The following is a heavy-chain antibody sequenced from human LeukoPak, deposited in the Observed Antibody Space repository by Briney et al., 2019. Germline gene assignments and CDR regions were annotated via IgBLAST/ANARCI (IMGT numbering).Heavy chain of an antibody. CDR2: IYYSGST. D-gene: IGHD7-27*01. CDR1: GGSISSYY. Sequence: RSESLSLTCTVSGGSISSYYWSWIRLPPGKGLEWIGYIYYSGSTNYNPSLKSRVTISVDTSKNQFSLKLSSVTAADTAVYYCARGKNPLEVSLGYWGQGTLVTVSS. CDR3: ARGKNPLEVSLGY. J-gene: IGHJ4*02. V-gene: IGHV4-59*01.